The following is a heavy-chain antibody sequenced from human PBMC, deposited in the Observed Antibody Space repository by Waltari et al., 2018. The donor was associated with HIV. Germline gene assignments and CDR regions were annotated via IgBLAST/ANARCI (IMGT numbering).Heavy chain of an antibody. CDR3: TREHSTGWS. CDR1: GFTFGDYA. D-gene: IGHD6-19*01. CDR2: ITSKAYGGTT. Sequence: EVQLVESGGGLVQPGRSLRLSCTASGFTFGDYAVSWVRQAPGKGIEWLSFITSKAYGGTTEYAASVRGRFTISRDDSKSIAYLQMNSLKIEDTAVYYCTREHSTGWSWGQGTLVTVSS. J-gene: IGHJ5*02. V-gene: IGHV3-49*04.